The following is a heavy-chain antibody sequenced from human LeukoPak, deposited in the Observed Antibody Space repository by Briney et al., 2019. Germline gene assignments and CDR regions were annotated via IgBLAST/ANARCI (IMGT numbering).Heavy chain of an antibody. V-gene: IGHV4-39*07. Sequence: SETLSLTCSVSGGSISSSSHYWDWIRQPPGEGLEWIGSIYYSGSTYYNPSIKSRVTISVDTSKNQFSLKLISVTAADTAVYYCAREDTGGLDYWGQGILVTVSP. D-gene: IGHD2-8*02. CDR3: AREDTGGLDY. CDR2: IYYSGST. CDR1: GGSISSSSHY. J-gene: IGHJ4*02.